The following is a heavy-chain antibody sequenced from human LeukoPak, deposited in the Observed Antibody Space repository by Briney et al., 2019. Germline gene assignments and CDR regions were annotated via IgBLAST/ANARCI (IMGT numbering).Heavy chain of an antibody. V-gene: IGHV3-30*18. J-gene: IGHJ4*02. Sequence: GRSLRLSCAASGFTFSSYGMHWVRQAPGKGLEWVAVISYDGSNKYYADSVKGRFTISRDNSKNTLYLQMNSLRAEDTAVYYCAKYSGWQGGFDYWGQGTLVTVSS. CDR3: AKYSGWQGGFDY. CDR2: ISYDGSNK. D-gene: IGHD6-19*01. CDR1: GFTFSSYG.